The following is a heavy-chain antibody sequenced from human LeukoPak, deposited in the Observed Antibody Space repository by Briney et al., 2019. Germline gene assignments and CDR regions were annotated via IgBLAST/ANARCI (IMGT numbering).Heavy chain of an antibody. CDR1: GGSFSGYY. CDR3: AREYCSGGSCSFDY. CDR2: INHSGST. D-gene: IGHD2-15*01. J-gene: IGHJ4*02. Sequence: SETLSLTCAAYGGSFSGYYWSWIRQPPGKGLEWIGEINHSGSTNYNPSLKSRVTISVDTSKNQFSLKLSSVTAADTAVYYCAREYCSGGSCSFDYWGQGTLITVSS. V-gene: IGHV4-34*01.